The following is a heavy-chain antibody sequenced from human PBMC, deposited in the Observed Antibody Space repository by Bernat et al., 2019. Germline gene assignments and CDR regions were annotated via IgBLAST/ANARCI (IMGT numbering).Heavy chain of an antibody. D-gene: IGHD3-22*01. CDR3: ARELDDSSGYRFDY. CDR1: GGTFSSYA. V-gene: IGHV1-69*04. J-gene: IGHJ4*02. CDR2: IIPILGIA. Sequence: QVQLVQSGAEVKKPVSSVKVSCKASGGTFSSYAIRWVRQAPGQGLEWMGRIIPILGIANYAQKFQGRVTSTADKSTSTAYMELSSLGSEDTAVYYCARELDDSSGYRFDYWGQGTLVTVSS.